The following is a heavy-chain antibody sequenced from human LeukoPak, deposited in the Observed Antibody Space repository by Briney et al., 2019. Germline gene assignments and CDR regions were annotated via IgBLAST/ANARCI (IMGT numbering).Heavy chain of an antibody. CDR1: GYTFTIYG. Sequence: ASVKVSCKASGYTFTIYGISWVRQAPGQGLEWMGWISAYNGNTNYAQKLQGRVTMTTDTSTSTACMELRSLRSDDTAVYYCARDQVGATTEPRWWFDPWGQGTLVTVSS. J-gene: IGHJ5*02. CDR3: ARDQVGATTEPRWWFDP. CDR2: ISAYNGNT. V-gene: IGHV1-18*01. D-gene: IGHD1-26*01.